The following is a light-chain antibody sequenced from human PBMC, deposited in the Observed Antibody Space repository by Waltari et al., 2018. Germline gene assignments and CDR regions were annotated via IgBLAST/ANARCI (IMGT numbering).Light chain of an antibody. CDR1: QSLVYSDGNTY. CDR3: LQHTHWEFT. CDR2: RVS. V-gene: IGKV2-30*01. J-gene: IGKJ3*01. Sequence: VVMTQSPLSLSVTLGQPASISCRSSQSLVYSDGNTYLNWFHQRPGQSPRRLIYRVSNRDSGVPDRFSGSASGTDFTLKISRVEAEDVGVYYCLQHTHWEFTFGPGTIVEI.